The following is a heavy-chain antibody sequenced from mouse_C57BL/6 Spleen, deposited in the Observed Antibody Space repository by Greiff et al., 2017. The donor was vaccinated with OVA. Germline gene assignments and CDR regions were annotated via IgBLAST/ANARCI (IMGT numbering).Heavy chain of an antibody. CDR2: INPSSGYT. CDR1: GYTFTSYT. J-gene: IGHJ1*03. V-gene: IGHV1-4*01. Sequence: QVHVKQSGAELARPGASVKMSCKVSGYTFTSYTMHWVNQRPGQGLEWIGYINPSSGYTKSNQKFKDKATLTADKSSSTAYMQLSSLTSEDSAVYYCASSGTCWYFDVWGTGTTVTVSS. D-gene: IGHD5-1*01. CDR3: ASSGTCWYFDV.